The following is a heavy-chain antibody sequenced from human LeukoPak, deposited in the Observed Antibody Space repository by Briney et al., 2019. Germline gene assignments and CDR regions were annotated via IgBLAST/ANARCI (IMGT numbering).Heavy chain of an antibody. J-gene: IGHJ5*02. CDR2: INHSGST. V-gene: IGHV4-34*01. CDR3: ARAVCSTSCYILIRAKNWFDP. CDR1: GGSFSGYY. Sequence: SETLSLTCAVYGGSFSGYYWSWIRQPPGKGLEWIGEINHSGSTNYNPSLKSRVTISVDTSKNQFSLKLSSVTAADTAVYYCARAVCSTSCYILIRAKNWFDPWGQGTLVTVSS. D-gene: IGHD2-2*02.